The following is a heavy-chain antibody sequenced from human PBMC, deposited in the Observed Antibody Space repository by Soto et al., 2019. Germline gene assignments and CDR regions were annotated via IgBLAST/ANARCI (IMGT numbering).Heavy chain of an antibody. J-gene: IGHJ4*02. V-gene: IGHV2-5*02. Sequence: QITLKESGPTLVQPTQTLTLTCTFSGFSLSTTGVGVAWICQPPGKALEWLALIYGDDDKRYSPSLKSRLTITKDTSKNQVVLTLANMAPVDTATYFCAHRVARGYAFDYWGQGTLLTVSS. CDR2: IYGDDDK. D-gene: IGHD6-25*01. CDR1: GFSLSTTGVG. CDR3: AHRVARGYAFDY.